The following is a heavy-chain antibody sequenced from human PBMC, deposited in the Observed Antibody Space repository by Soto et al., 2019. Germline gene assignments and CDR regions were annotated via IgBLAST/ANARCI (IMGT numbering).Heavy chain of an antibody. V-gene: IGHV1-46*01. CDR1: GYTFTINY. CDR3: ARGGRPPDYSYYYGMDV. D-gene: IGHD3-10*01. CDR2: INTSGGSP. J-gene: IGHJ6*02. Sequence: ASVEVSCKAFGYTFTINYIHWVRQAPGQGLEWMGVINTSGGSPTYAQKFQDRVTMPRDTSTSTVCMERSSLRSEDTAVFYCARGGRPPDYSYYYGMDVWGQGTTVKLSS.